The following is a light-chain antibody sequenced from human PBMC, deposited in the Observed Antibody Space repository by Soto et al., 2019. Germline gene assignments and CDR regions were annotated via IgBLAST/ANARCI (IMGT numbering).Light chain of an antibody. Sequence: DVQMTQSPSTLSASVGDRVTITCRASQSIGRWLAWYQQQPGAAPKLLIYDASSLQSGVPSRFSGSGSGTEFTLSISSLQPDDFATYYCQQYKGTFGQGTKEEIK. CDR1: QSIGRW. J-gene: IGKJ1*01. CDR3: QQYKGT. CDR2: DAS. V-gene: IGKV1-5*01.